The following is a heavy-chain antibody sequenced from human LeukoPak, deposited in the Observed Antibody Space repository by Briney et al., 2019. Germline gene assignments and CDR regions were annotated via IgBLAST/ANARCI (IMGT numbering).Heavy chain of an antibody. D-gene: IGHD6-19*01. Sequence: GGSLRLSCAASGFTFSSYAMHWVRQAPGKRLEYVSAISSNGGSTYYANSVKGRFTISRDNSKNTLYLQMGSLRAEDMAVYYCARDYSSGWTYYYYYYMDVWGKGTTVTVSS. V-gene: IGHV3-64*01. J-gene: IGHJ6*03. CDR1: GFTFSSYA. CDR2: ISSNGGST. CDR3: ARDYSSGWTYYYYYYMDV.